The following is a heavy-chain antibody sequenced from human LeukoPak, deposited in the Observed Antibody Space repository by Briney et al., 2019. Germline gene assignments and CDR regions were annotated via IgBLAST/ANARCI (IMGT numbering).Heavy chain of an antibody. CDR2: ISAYNGNT. V-gene: IGHV1-18*04. Sequence: ASVKVSCKASGYTFTGYYMHWVRQAPGQGLEWMGWISAYNGNTNYAQKLQGRVTMTTDTSTSTAYMELRSLRSDDTAVYYCARDLFDFWSGYYNWFDPWGQGTLVTVSS. D-gene: IGHD3-3*01. J-gene: IGHJ5*02. CDR3: ARDLFDFWSGYYNWFDP. CDR1: GYTFTGYY.